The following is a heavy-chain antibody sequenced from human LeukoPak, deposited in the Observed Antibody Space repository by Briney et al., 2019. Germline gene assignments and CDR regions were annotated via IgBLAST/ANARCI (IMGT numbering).Heavy chain of an antibody. V-gene: IGHV4-59*08. CDR2: IYYSGST. CDR1: GGSISSYY. J-gene: IGHJ4*02. D-gene: IGHD3-9*01. CDR3: ARAPGSYDILTGYEN. Sequence: PSETLSLTCTVSGGSISSYYWSWIRQPPXXXXEWIGXIYYSGSTNYTPSLKSRVTISVDTSKNQFSLKLSSVTAADTAVYYCARAPGSYDILTGYENWGQGTLVTVSS.